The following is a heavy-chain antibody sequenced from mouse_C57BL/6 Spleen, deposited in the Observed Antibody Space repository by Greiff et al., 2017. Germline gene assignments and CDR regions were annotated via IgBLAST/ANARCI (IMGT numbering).Heavy chain of an antibody. CDR2: ISSGGSYT. J-gene: IGHJ2*01. V-gene: IGHV5-6*01. D-gene: IGHD1-1*01. Sequence: VQLQQSGGDLVKPGGSLKLSCAASGFTFSSYGMSWVRQTPDKRLEWVATISSGGSYTYYPDSVKGRFTISRDNAKNTLYLQMSSLKSEDTAMYYCARQDYYGSSFDYWGQGTTLTVSS. CDR1: GFTFSSYG. CDR3: ARQDYYGSSFDY.